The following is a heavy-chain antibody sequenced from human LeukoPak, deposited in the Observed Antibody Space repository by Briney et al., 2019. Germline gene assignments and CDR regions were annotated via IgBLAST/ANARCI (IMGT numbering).Heavy chain of an antibody. J-gene: IGHJ4*02. CDR1: GFTVSSNY. CDR2: ISSSSSYI. V-gene: IGHV3-21*01. Sequence: GGSLRLSCAASGFTVSSNYMSWVRQAPGKGLEWVSSISSSSSYIDYADSVKGRFTISRDNAKNSLYLQMNSLRAEDTAVYYCARDTLDGYFDYWGQGTLVTVSS. D-gene: IGHD1-1*01. CDR3: ARDTLDGYFDY.